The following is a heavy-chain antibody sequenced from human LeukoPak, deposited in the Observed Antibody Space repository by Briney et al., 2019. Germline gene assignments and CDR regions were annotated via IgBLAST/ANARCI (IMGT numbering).Heavy chain of an antibody. J-gene: IGHJ3*02. CDR2: MYASGST. CDR1: GGSITSHY. Sequence: PSETLSLTCIVSGGSITSHYWNWIRQPARGGLEWIGRMYASGSTKYNPSLKSRVTISLDNSRTQFSLRLTSVTAAATAKSYCARGGSSWVVDVLDIWGKGTMVTVSS. CDR3: ARGGSSWVVDVLDI. V-gene: IGHV4-4*07. D-gene: IGHD6-13*01.